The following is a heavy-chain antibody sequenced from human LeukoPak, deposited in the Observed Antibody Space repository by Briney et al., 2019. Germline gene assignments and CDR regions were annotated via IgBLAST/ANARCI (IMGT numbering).Heavy chain of an antibody. CDR3: ARDRRPVRAAAFHWYFDL. J-gene: IGHJ2*01. Sequence: GGSLRLSCTASGFTFVNYAMSWVRQAPGKGLEWVSAISGGGGTTYYADSVKGRFTISRDNSKNTLYLQMNSLRAEDTAVYYCARDRRPVRAAAFHWYFDLWGRGTLVTVSS. CDR2: ISGGGGTT. CDR1: GFTFVNYA. V-gene: IGHV3-23*01. D-gene: IGHD6-13*01.